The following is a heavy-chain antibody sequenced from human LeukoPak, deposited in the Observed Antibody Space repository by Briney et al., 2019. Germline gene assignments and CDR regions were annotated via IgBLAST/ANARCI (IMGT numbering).Heavy chain of an antibody. J-gene: IGHJ4*02. D-gene: IGHD2-21*01. CDR1: GFTFRSHA. V-gene: IGHV3-23*01. Sequence: GGSLRLSCVGSGFTFRSHAMSWVRQAPEKGLEFVSGIYENGGTTYYADSVKGRFSISRDNSKNTLYLQMDSLRGEDTAVYYCAKDFRIGYSAHFDDWGQGALVTVSS. CDR3: AKDFRIGYSAHFDD. CDR2: IYENGGTT.